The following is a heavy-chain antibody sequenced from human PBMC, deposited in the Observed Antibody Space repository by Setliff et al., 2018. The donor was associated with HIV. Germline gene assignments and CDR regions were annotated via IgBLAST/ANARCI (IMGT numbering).Heavy chain of an antibody. CDR1: GYTFTSYY. J-gene: IGHJ4*02. V-gene: IGHV1-46*01. CDR2: VYPSDGST. Sequence: ASVKVSCKASGYTFTSYYMHWVRQAPGQGLEWMGMVYPSDGSTSYAQKFQGRVTMTRDTSTSTIYMELNSLTSEDTAVYFCATGVWENLDLQRDYYGAGTHLPFNFWGQGTLVTVSS. D-gene: IGHD3-10*01. CDR3: ATGVWENLDLQRDYYGAGTHLPFNF.